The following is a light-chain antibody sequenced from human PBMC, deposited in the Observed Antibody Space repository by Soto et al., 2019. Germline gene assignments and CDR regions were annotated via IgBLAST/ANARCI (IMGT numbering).Light chain of an antibody. J-gene: IGKJ1*01. V-gene: IGKV1-27*01. Sequence: DIPMTQSPSALSASVGDRGTITCRASQGISNYLAWYQQKPGKVPKLLIYAASTLQSGVPSRFSGSGSGTDFTLTISSLQPEDVATYYCQKFNSAPWTFGQGTKVDIK. CDR1: QGISNY. CDR2: AAS. CDR3: QKFNSAPWT.